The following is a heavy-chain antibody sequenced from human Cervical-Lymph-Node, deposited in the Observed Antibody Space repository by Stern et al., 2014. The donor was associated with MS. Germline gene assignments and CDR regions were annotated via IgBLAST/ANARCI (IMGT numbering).Heavy chain of an antibody. Sequence: QVQLVESGPGLVKPSETLSLNCTVSGDSISNKYWSWIRQSPGKGLEWIGHISNSGSANYSPSLKSRVTISLDTSKNQFSLRLRSVTAMDTAVYYCARAETYSSSSFWFDPWGQGTQVTVS. J-gene: IGHJ5*02. CDR2: ISNSGSA. D-gene: IGHD6-6*01. CDR1: GDSISNKY. CDR3: ARAETYSSSSFWFDP. V-gene: IGHV4-59*01.